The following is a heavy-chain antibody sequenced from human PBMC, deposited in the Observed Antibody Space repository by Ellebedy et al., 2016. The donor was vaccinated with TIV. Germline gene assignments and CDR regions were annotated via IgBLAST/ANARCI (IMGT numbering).Heavy chain of an antibody. CDR2: IKQDGVEK. J-gene: IGHJ4*02. CDR1: GFTVTRYW. CDR3: ATTLHLGVAGALNY. V-gene: IGHV3-7*03. D-gene: IGHD6-19*01. Sequence: GESLKISCAASGFTVTRYWMTWVRQAPGKGLEWVANIKQDGVEKTYLASLEGRFTVSRDNAKNSLYLQMNSLRVEDTAVYYCATTLHLGVAGALNYWGQGTLVPVSS.